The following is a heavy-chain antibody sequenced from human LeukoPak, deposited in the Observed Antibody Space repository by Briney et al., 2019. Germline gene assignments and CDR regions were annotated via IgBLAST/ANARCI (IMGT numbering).Heavy chain of an antibody. CDR1: GFTFSDYY. Sequence: GGSLRLSCAASGFTFSDYYMSWIPQAPGKGLEWVSYVSSSSSYTNYADSVKGRFTISRDNANNSLYLQMNSLRAEDTAVYYCARAGYCSSTSCYTFYGMDVWGKGTTVTVSS. CDR3: ARAGYCSSTSCYTFYGMDV. D-gene: IGHD2-2*01. J-gene: IGHJ6*04. V-gene: IGHV3-11*06. CDR2: VSSSSSYT.